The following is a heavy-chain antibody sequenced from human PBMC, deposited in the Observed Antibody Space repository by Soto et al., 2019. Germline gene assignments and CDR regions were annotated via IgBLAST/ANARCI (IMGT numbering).Heavy chain of an antibody. CDR3: ARHGSSYFWSGSIYYYYGMDV. V-gene: IGHV4-39*01. D-gene: IGHD3-3*01. CDR1: GGSISSSSYY. J-gene: IGHJ6*02. CDR2: IYYSGST. Sequence: PSETLSLTCTVSGGSISSSSYYWGWIRQPPGKGLEWIGSIYYSGSTYYNPSLKSRVTISVDTSKNQFSLKLSSVTAADTAVYYCARHGSSYFWSGSIYYYYGMDVWGQGTRVTVSS.